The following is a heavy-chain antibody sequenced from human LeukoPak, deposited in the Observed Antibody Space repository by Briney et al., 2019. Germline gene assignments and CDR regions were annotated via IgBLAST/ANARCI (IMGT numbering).Heavy chain of an antibody. CDR3: ARQTVAAKIDVDYGDYGLDY. Sequence: PSETLSLTCTVSGGSISSSSYYWGWIRQPPGKGLEWIGSIYYSGSTYYNPSLKSRVTISVDTSKNQFSLKLSSVTAADTAVYYCARQTVAAKIDVDYGDYGLDYWGQGTLVTVSS. D-gene: IGHD4-17*01. J-gene: IGHJ4*02. V-gene: IGHV4-39*01. CDR1: GGSISSSSYY. CDR2: IYYSGST.